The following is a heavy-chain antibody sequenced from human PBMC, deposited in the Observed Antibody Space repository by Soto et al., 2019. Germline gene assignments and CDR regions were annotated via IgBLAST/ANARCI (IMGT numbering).Heavy chain of an antibody. D-gene: IGHD2-15*01. CDR1: GGSISSSSYY. V-gene: IGHV4-39*01. J-gene: IGHJ5*02. CDR2: IYYSGST. Sequence: QLQLQESGPGLVKPSETLSLTCTVSGGSISSSSYYWGWIRQPPGKGLEWIGSIYYSGSTYYNPSLKSRVPHSVEKAKKPFSLKLSSVTGAETAVYLCGRTERWSGGSCHRFGLARFDPRGQGTLVTVS. CDR3: GRTERWSGGSCHRFGLARFDP.